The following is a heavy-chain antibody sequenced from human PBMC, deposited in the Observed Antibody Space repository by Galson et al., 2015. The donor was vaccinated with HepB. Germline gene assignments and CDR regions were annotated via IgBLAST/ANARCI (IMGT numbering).Heavy chain of an antibody. V-gene: IGHV3-30*04. J-gene: IGHJ4*02. Sequence: SLRLSCAASGFTFSGYAMHWVRQAPGKGLEWVAVISNDGSNRYYADSVKGRFTISRDNSKNTLYMQMNSLRAEDTAVYYCASHIYWGQGTLVTASS. CDR2: ISNDGSNR. CDR3: ASHIY. CDR1: GFTFSGYA.